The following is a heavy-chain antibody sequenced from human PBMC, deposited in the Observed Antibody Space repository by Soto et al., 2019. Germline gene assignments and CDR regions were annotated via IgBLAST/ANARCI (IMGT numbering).Heavy chain of an antibody. CDR2: ISGSGISI. D-gene: IGHD3-22*01. J-gene: IGHJ3*01. V-gene: IGHV3-23*01. CDR1: GFTFRSYA. Sequence: GSLRLSCAASGFTFRSYAMGWVRQAPGKGLEWVSVISGSGISIDYADSFKGRFTISRDNSKNILYLQMRSLRVEDTATYYCAKRAFDYDSSGAYSQSGAFDVWGQGTRVTV. CDR3: AKRAFDYDSSGAYSQSGAFDV.